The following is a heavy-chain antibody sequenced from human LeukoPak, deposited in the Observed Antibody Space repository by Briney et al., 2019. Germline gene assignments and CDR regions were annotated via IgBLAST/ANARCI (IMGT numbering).Heavy chain of an antibody. CDR2: ISGSGGST. D-gene: IGHD3-9*01. CDR1: GFTLSSYA. CDR3: AKVASYYYDTLTGYWH. V-gene: IGHV3-23*01. J-gene: IGHJ1*01. Sequence: GGSLRLSCAASGFTLSSYAMSWVRQAPGKGLEWVSAISGSGGSTYYADSVKGRFTISRDNSKNTLYLQMNSLRAEDTAVYYCAKVASYYYDTLTGYWHWGQGTLVTVSS.